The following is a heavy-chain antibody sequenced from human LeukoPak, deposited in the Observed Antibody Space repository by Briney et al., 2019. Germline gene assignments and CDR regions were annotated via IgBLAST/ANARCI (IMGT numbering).Heavy chain of an antibody. CDR1: GFTFSSYN. Sequence: GGSLRLSCTASGFTFSSYNMNWVRQAPGKGLEWISYIRSSSSTIYYADSMKGRFTISRDNAKNSLYLQMNSLRAEDTAVYYCARRGPGYSGYEMRGYYFDYWGQGTLVTVSS. V-gene: IGHV3-48*04. CDR2: IRSSSSTI. CDR3: ARRGPGYSGYEMRGYYFDY. D-gene: IGHD5-12*01. J-gene: IGHJ4*02.